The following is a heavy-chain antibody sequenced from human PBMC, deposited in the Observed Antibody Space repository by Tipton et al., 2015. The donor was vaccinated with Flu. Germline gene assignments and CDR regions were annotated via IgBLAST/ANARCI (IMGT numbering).Heavy chain of an antibody. CDR2: VSTTKRT. Sequence: LSCTVSGGAITGHSWNWIRQPAGKSLEWIGRVSTTKRTDYNPSLKSRVTMSVDMSTNQFSLTLTSVSAADTAVYYCVRVDYDNSWTLFDFWGRGILVTVSS. CDR1: GGAITGHS. V-gene: IGHV4-4*07. CDR3: VRVDYDNSWTLFDF. J-gene: IGHJ4*02. D-gene: IGHD3-22*01.